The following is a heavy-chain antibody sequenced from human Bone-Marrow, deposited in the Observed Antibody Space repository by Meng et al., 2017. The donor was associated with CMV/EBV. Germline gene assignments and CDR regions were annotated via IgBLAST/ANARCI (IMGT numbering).Heavy chain of an antibody. CDR1: GYTFTGYY. J-gene: IGHJ4*02. D-gene: IGHD3-3*01. CDR3: ARDLTIFGVVTRTDY. CDR2: INPNSGGT. V-gene: IGHV1-2*02. Sequence: ASVKVSCKASGYTFTGYYMHWVRQAPGQGLEWMGWINPNSGGTNYAQKFQGRITMTRDTSTSTVYMELSSLRSEDTAVYYCARDLTIFGVVTRTDYWGQGTLDTVSS.